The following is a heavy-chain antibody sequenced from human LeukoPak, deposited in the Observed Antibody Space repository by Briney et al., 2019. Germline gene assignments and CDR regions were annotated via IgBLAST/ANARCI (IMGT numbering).Heavy chain of an antibody. D-gene: IGHD3-22*01. V-gene: IGHV3-48*01. J-gene: IGHJ4*02. CDR1: GFTFSSYN. Sequence: PGGSLRLSCAASGFTFSSYNMNWVRQAPGKGLEWISYISRSSDIIYYGDFVKGRFTISRDNAKNSLYLQMNSLRAEDTAVYYCARDTPTGSGYYFPSVVDYWGQGTLVTVSS. CDR2: ISRSSDII. CDR3: ARDTPTGSGYYFPSVVDY.